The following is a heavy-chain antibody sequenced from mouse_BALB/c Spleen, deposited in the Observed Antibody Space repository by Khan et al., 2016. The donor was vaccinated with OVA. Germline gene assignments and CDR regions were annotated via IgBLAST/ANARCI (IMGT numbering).Heavy chain of an antibody. V-gene: IGHV1-77*01. CDR1: GYTFTDYN. CDR3: AREWGAWFHY. CDR2: IYPGSNNT. J-gene: IGHJ3*01. Sequence: QVQLQQSGAELARPGASVKLSCKASGYTFTDYNINWVKQRTGQGLEWIGEIYPGSNNTYYNEKFKGKATLTADKSSSTAYMQISSLTSEDSAVYFCAREWGAWFHYWGQGTLVTVSA.